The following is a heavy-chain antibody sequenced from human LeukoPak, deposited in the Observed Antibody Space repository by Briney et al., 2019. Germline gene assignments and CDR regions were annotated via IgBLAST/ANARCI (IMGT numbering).Heavy chain of an antibody. Sequence: GGSLRLSCAASGFIFSSYGMHWVRQAPGKGLEWVAVISYEGSNKYYADSVKGRFTNSRDNSKNTLYPQINSLRAEDTAVYYCAKDRRVGDRGRGWNDYYFDYWGQGTLVTVSS. CDR1: GFIFSSYG. D-gene: IGHD1-1*01. CDR3: AKDRRVGDRGRGWNDYYFDY. CDR2: ISYEGSNK. J-gene: IGHJ4*02. V-gene: IGHV3-30*18.